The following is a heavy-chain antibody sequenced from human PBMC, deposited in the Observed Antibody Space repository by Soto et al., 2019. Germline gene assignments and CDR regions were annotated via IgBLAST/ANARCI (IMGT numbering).Heavy chain of an antibody. CDR1: GFTFSSYA. CDR3: TKGSSGWYSGY. Sequence: EAQLLESGGGLVQYGGSLRLSCVASGFTFSSYAMNWVRQAPGKGLEWVSSISGSGGSTYNADSVKGRFTISRDNSKNTRYLQMNSLRAEDTDVYYCTKGSSGWYSGYWGQGTLVTVSS. D-gene: IGHD6-19*01. V-gene: IGHV3-23*01. J-gene: IGHJ4*02. CDR2: ISGSGGST.